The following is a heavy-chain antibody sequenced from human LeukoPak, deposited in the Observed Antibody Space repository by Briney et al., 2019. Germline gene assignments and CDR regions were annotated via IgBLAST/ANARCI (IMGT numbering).Heavy chain of an antibody. J-gene: IGHJ4*02. Sequence: GGFLRLSCAASGFTFSNYAMNWVRQAPGKGLEWVSAISASGGRTYYADSVKGRFTISRDNSKNTLYLQMNSLRAEDTAVYYCARVSRYGDYGGFYFDYWGQGTLVTVSS. CDR3: ARVSRYGDYGGFYFDY. D-gene: IGHD4-17*01. CDR2: ISASGGRT. V-gene: IGHV3-23*01. CDR1: GFTFSNYA.